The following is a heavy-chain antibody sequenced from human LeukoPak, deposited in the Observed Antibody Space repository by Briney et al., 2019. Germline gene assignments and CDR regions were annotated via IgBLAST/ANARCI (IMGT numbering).Heavy chain of an antibody. CDR2: INWNGGST. CDR3: ARGDRSGYYHTSGFDP. CDR1: GFTFDDYG. J-gene: IGHJ5*02. Sequence: GALRLSCAASGFTFDDYGMSWVRQAPGKGPEWVSGINWNGGSTGYADSVKGRFTISRDNAKNTLYLQMNSLRAEDTAVYYCARGDRSGYYHTSGFDPWGQGSLVTVSS. D-gene: IGHD3-22*01. V-gene: IGHV3-20*04.